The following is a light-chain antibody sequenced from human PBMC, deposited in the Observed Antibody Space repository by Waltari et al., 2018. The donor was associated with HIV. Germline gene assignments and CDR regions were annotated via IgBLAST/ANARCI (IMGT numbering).Light chain of an antibody. CDR2: DVD. CDR3: SSYTRSHTLV. CDR1: RTDIDLYKF. Sequence: QSALTQPASVSGSPGQSITISCSGTRTDIDLYKFVPWYRQFPGKAPQLSISDVDSRPVGIPLRFSGSKSGSAASLTISGLQTDDEADYYCSSYTRSHTLVFGGGTKLTVL. J-gene: IGLJ2*01. V-gene: IGLV2-14*01.